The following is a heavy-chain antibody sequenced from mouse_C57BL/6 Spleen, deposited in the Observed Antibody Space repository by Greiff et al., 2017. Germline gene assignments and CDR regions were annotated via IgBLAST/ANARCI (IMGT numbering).Heavy chain of an antibody. V-gene: IGHV1-61*01. CDR1: GYTFTSYW. J-gene: IGHJ1*03. CDR3: ARGDGSSYYWYFDV. Sequence: QVQLQQPGAELVRPGSSVKLSCKASGYTFTSYWMDWVKQRPGQGLEWIGNIYPSDSETHYNQKFKDKATLTVDKSSRPAYMQLSSLTSEDSAVYYCARGDGSSYYWYFDVWGTGTTVTVSS. CDR2: IYPSDSET. D-gene: IGHD1-1*01.